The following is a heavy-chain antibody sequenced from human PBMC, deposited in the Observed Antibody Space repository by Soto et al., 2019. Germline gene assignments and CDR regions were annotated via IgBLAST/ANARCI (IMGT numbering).Heavy chain of an antibody. D-gene: IGHD3-10*01. CDR1: GYTLTVYY. V-gene: IGHV1-2*02. CDR3: ARSSGSYSYYGMDV. Sequence: GASVKVSCKAAGYTLTVYYMHWVRQAPGQGLEWVGCINPNNGDTYYAQKFQGRVTMTRDTSISTAYMELSRLRSDDTAVYHCARSSGSYSYYGMDVWGQGTRSPSP. J-gene: IGHJ6*02. CDR2: INPNNGDT.